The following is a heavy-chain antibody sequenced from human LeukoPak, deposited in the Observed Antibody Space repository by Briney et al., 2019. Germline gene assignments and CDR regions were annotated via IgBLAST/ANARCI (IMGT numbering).Heavy chain of an antibody. Sequence: ASVKVSCKASGGTFSSYAISWVRQAPGQGLEWMGGIIPIFGTANYAQKFQGRVTITADESTSTAYMELSSLRSEDTAVYYCARGGKGGYYGSGSYYNFYYYYYMDVWGKGTTVTISS. J-gene: IGHJ6*03. CDR1: GGTFSSYA. V-gene: IGHV1-69*13. D-gene: IGHD3-10*01. CDR3: ARGGKGGYYGSGSYYNFYYYYYMDV. CDR2: IIPIFGTA.